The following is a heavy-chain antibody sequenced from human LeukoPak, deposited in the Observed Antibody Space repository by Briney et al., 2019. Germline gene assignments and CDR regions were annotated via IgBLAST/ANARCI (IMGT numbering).Heavy chain of an antibody. CDR3: TKRWSVNWFDP. V-gene: IGHV3-7*01. CDR1: GFTFSSYW. D-gene: IGHD3-3*01. CDR2: IKEDGSEQ. J-gene: IGHJ5*02. Sequence: GGSLRLSCAASGFTFSSYWMSWVRQAPGKGLEWVANIKEDGSEQYYVDAVKGRFTVSRDNARKSVYLQMNSLRADDTAVYYCTKRWSVNWFDPWGQGTLVTVSS.